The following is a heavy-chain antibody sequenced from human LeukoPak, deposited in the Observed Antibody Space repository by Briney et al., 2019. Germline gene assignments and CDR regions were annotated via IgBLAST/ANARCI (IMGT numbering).Heavy chain of an antibody. CDR2: IYYSGST. J-gene: IGHJ4*02. D-gene: IGHD1-26*01. V-gene: IGHV4-59*01. CDR1: GGSISSYY. Sequence: SETLSLTCTMSGGSISSYYWSWIRQPPGKGLEWIGYIYYSGSTNYNPSLKSRVTISVDTSKNQFSLKLSSVTAADTAVYYCARSLGRLKPDYWGQGTLVTVSS. CDR3: ARSLGRLKPDY.